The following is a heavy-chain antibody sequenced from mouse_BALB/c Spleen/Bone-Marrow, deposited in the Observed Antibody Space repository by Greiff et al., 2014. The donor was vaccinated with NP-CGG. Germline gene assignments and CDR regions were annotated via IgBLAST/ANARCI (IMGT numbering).Heavy chain of an antibody. CDR2: INPYKGDT. CDR1: GYSFTGYF. V-gene: IGHV1-20*02. J-gene: IGHJ3*01. Sequence: EVKLQESGPELVKPGASVKISCKASGYSFTGYFMNWVMQSHGKSLEWIGRINPYKGDTFYNQKFKGKATLTVDKSSSTAHMELRSLASEDSAVYYCARGYYDSSSWFAYWGQGTLVTVSA. D-gene: IGHD1-1*01. CDR3: ARGYYDSSSWFAY.